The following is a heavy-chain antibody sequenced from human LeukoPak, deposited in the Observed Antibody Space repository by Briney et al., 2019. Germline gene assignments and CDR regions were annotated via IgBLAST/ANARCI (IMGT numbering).Heavy chain of an antibody. CDR2: IYHSGST. D-gene: IGHD3-22*01. CDR1: GYSISSGYY. J-gene: IGHJ4*02. Sequence: SETLSLTCTVSGYSISSGYYWGWIRQPPGKGLEWIGSIYHSGSTYYNPSHKSRVTISVDTSKNQFSLKLSSVTAADTAVYYCAREPGYYDSSGYYFPYYFDYWGQGTLVTVSS. V-gene: IGHV4-38-2*02. CDR3: AREPGYYDSSGYYFPYYFDY.